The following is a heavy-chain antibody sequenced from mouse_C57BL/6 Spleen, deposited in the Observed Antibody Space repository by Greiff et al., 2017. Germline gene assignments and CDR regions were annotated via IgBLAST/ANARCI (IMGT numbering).Heavy chain of an antibody. V-gene: IGHV1-82*01. J-gene: IGHJ2*01. CDR3: ASFTTVVDFDY. Sequence: VHLVESGPELVKPGASVKISCKASGYAFSSSWMNWVKQRPGKGLEWIGRIYPGDGDTNYNGKFKGKATLTADKSSSTAYMQLSSLTSEDSAVYFCASFTTVVDFDYWGQGTTLTVSS. D-gene: IGHD1-1*01. CDR1: GYAFSSSW. CDR2: IYPGDGDT.